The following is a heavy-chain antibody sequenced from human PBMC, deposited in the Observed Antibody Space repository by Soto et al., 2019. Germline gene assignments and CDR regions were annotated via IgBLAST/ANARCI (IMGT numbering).Heavy chain of an antibody. J-gene: IGHJ4*02. V-gene: IGHV3-15*07. CDR1: GFSFSNAW. Sequence: EVQLVXSGGGLVEPXXSLXLSCAASGFSFSNAWMNWVRQAPGKGLEWVGRIRSKTDGGTTDYAAPVXXXXXXXXXXXXXXXXXXXXXXXXXXXAXYYXTTSXSGVVTAHWGQGXLV. CDR3: TTSXSGVVTAH. CDR2: IRSKTDGGTT. D-gene: IGHD3-3*02.